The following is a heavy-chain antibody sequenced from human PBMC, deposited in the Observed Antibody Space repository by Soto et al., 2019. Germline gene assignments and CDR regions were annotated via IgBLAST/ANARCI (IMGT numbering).Heavy chain of an antibody. D-gene: IGHD3-3*01. CDR2: IVPNVGTV. V-gene: IGHV1-69*06. CDR3: ARRDTSGFLRYFDN. Sequence: QMQLVQSGAEVKKPGSSVKVSCKASGGTLSSFINYPINWVRQAPGQGLEWMGGIVPNVGTVNYAQKFQGRVTIPAAKSTGTAYRELSSLRSEDTALYYWARRDTSGFLRYFDNWGQGTLVTVSS. CDR1: GGTLSSFINYP. J-gene: IGHJ4*02.